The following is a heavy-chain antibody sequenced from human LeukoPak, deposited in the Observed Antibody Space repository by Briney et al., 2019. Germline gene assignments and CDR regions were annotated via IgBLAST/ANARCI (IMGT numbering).Heavy chain of an antibody. J-gene: IGHJ1*01. V-gene: IGHV4-59*01. Sequence: PSETLSLTCNVSGDSINTYFWNWIRQPPGKGLEWLGYISHSGSTNYNPSLKSRLTMSVDMSKNQFSLRLTSPTAADTAVYFCAKSGWLRRAFFQDWGQGILVTVSS. CDR3: AKSGWLRRAFFQD. D-gene: IGHD6-19*01. CDR2: ISHSGST. CDR1: GDSINTYF.